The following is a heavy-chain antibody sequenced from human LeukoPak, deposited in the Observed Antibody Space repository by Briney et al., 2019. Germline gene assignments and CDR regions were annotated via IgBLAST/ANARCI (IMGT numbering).Heavy chain of an antibody. V-gene: IGHV1-18*01. CDR2: ITSYNCNT. D-gene: IGHD6-13*01. CDR1: GYTFTSYG. J-gene: IGHJ4*02. CDR3: ARSSGIAAAGRFDY. Sequence: GASVKVSCKASGYTFTSYGISWVRQAPGQGLEWMGWITSYNCNTNYAQKLQGRVTMTTDTSTSTAYMELRSLRSDDTAVYYCARSSGIAAAGRFDYWGQGTLVTASS.